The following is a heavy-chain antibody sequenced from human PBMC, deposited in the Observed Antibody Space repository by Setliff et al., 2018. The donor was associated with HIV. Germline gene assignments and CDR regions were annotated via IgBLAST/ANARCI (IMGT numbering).Heavy chain of an antibody. V-gene: IGHV3-30*01. CDR3: TPLDY. CDR2: MSNDGSNK. Sequence: PGGSLRLSCAASGFTFSRSAVHWVRQAPGKGLEWVAVMSNDGSNKFYADSVKGRFTISRDNSKNTVYLQMNSLRTEDTALYYCTPLDYWGQGTLVTVSS. CDR1: GFTFSRSA. J-gene: IGHJ4*02. D-gene: IGHD2-15*01.